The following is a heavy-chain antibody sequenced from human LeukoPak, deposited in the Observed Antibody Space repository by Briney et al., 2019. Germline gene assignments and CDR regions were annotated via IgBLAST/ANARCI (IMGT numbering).Heavy chain of an antibody. CDR1: GFTFDDYA. CDR2: ISWNSGGI. V-gene: IGHV3-9*03. D-gene: IGHD6-19*01. Sequence: GGSLRLSCAASGFTFDDYAMHWVRQAPGKGLEWVSGISWNSGGIGYADSVKGRFTISRDNAKNSLYLQMNSLRAGDMALYYCAKGGPIAVAGTGAFDIWGQGTMVTVSS. J-gene: IGHJ3*02. CDR3: AKGGPIAVAGTGAFDI.